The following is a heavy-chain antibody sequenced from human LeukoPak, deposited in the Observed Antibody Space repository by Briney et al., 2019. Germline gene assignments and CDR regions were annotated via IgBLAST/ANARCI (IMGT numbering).Heavy chain of an antibody. D-gene: IGHD3-3*01. J-gene: IGHJ5*02. CDR3: ARAALETYYDFWSGLNWFDP. CDR1: GGTFSSYV. CDR2: IILIFGTP. Sequence: GASVKVSCKASGGTFSSYVISWVRQAPGQGLEWMGGIILIFGTPKYAQKFQGRVTITADESTSTAYMELSRLRSDDTAVYYCARAALETYYDFWSGLNWFDPWGQGTLVTVSS. V-gene: IGHV1-69*13.